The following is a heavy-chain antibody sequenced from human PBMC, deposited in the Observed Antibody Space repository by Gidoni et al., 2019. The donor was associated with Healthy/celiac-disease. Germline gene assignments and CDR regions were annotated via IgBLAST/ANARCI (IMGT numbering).Heavy chain of an antibody. CDR3: TTVNGLWYGFVDY. V-gene: IGHV3-15*01. CDR2: IKSKTDGGTT. J-gene: IGHJ4*02. D-gene: IGHD3-10*01. CDR1: GCTFSNAW. Sequence: EVQLVESGGGLVKPGGSLRLSCAASGCTFSNAWMSWVRQAPGKGLEWVGRIKSKTDGGTTDYAAPVKGRFTISRDDSKNTLYLQMNSLKTEDTAVYYCTTVNGLWYGFVDYWGQGTLVTVSS.